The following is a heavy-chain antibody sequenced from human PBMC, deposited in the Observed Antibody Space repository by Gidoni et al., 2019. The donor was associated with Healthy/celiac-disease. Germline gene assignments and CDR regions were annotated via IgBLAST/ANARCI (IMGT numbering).Heavy chain of an antibody. CDR3: ARDLGQQLVNYYYYYMDV. CDR1: GFPVSTHY. CDR2: IYSGGST. Sequence: EVQLVESGGGLVQPGGSLRLSCAASGFPVSTHYVSWVRPAPGKGREWVSVIYSGGSTYYADSVKGRFTISRDNSKNTLYLQMNSLRAEDTAVYYCARDLGQQLVNYYYYYMDVWGKGTTVTVSS. D-gene: IGHD6-13*01. J-gene: IGHJ6*03. V-gene: IGHV3-66*02.